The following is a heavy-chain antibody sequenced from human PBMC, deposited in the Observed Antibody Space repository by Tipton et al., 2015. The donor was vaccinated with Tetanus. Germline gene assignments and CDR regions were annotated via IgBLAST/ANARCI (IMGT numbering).Heavy chain of an antibody. CDR3: ARDRGDYIYYGMDV. D-gene: IGHD3-22*01. J-gene: IGHJ6*02. Sequence: QLVQSGAELKKPGASVKVSCTASGYTFTGYYMYWVRQAPGQGLEWMGWIAPNSGGTVYAQKFQGRVTMTRDTSISTAYMELRSLRSDDTAVYYCARDRGDYIYYGMDVWGPGTTVTVS. V-gene: IGHV1-2*02. CDR1: GYTFTGYY. CDR2: IAPNSGGT.